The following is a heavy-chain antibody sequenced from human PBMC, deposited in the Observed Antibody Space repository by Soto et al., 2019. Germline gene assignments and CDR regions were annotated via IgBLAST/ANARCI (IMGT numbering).Heavy chain of an antibody. J-gene: IGHJ3*02. CDR3: ARMASLREWLVNAFDM. CDR2: IYSGGKT. D-gene: IGHD6-19*01. CDR1: GFTVSTKY. V-gene: IGHV3-53*01. Sequence: AGSLRLSCAASGFTVSTKYTSWVRQAPGKGLEWVSIIYSGGKTYYADSVKGRFVISRDNSKNTLYLQMNSLRVEDTAVYYCARMASLREWLVNAFDMWGQGTTVTVSS.